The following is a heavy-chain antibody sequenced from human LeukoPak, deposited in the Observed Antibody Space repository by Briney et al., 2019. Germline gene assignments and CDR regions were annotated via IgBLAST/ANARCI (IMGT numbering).Heavy chain of an antibody. CDR1: GFTFSNYW. D-gene: IGHD2-2*01. CDR3: ARDHCSSTSCDRALSY. V-gene: IGHV4-4*02. CDR2: IYHSGST. J-gene: IGHJ4*02. Sequence: GSLRLSCAASGFTFSNYWMSWVRQAPGKGLEWIWYIYHSGSTYYNPSLKSRVTISVDRSKNQFSLKLSSVTAADTAVYYCARDHCSSTSCDRALSYWGQGTLVTVSS.